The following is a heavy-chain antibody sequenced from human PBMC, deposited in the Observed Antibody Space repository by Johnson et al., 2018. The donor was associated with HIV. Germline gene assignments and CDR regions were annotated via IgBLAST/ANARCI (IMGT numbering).Heavy chain of an antibody. CDR2: ISYDGSNQ. Sequence: QVQLVESGGGVVQPGRSLRLSCAASGFTFSSYAMHWVRQAPGKGLEWVTVISYDGSNQYYADSVKGRFSISRDNSKNTLYLQMRADDTAVYYCAKDLGGWYYYDSSGPLRAFDIWGQGTMVTVSS. D-gene: IGHD3-22*01. CDR1: GFTFSSYA. CDR3: AKDLGGWYYYDSSGPLRAFDI. V-gene: IGHV3-30*04. J-gene: IGHJ3*02.